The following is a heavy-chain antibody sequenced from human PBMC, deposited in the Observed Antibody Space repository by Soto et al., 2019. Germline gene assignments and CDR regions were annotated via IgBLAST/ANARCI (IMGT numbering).Heavy chain of an antibody. J-gene: IGHJ6*02. CDR1: GFFFSSHS. CDR2: LSGDGVTT. V-gene: IGHV3-23*01. CDR3: AKGHFGVVMDV. Sequence: GGSLRLSCAASGFFFSSHSMTWVRQAPGTGLEWVSSLSGDGVTTYYADSVKGRFIISRDNSKNTLYLQMDSLTVDDTAVYYCAKGHFGVVMDVWGQGTTVTVS. D-gene: IGHD3-3*01.